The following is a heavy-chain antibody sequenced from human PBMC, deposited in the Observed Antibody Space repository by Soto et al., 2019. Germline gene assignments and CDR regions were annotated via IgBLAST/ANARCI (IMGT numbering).Heavy chain of an antibody. D-gene: IGHD6-6*01. CDR2: MNPNSGNT. Sequence: ASVKVSCKASGYIFTSYDINWVRQATGQGLEWMGWMNPNSGNTGYAQKFQGRVTMTRNTSISTAYMELSSLRSEDTAVYYCARVRPFTGKAARHYYFDYWGQGTLVTVSS. J-gene: IGHJ4*02. V-gene: IGHV1-8*01. CDR3: ARVRPFTGKAARHYYFDY. CDR1: GYIFTSYD.